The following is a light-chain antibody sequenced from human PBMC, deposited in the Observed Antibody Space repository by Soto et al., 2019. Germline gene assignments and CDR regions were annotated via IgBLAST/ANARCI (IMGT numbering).Light chain of an antibody. CDR1: QRVSSSY. CDR3: QQYGSSWT. Sequence: EIVLTQSPGTLSLSPGERATLSCRASQRVSSSYLAWYQQKPGQAPRLLIYGASSRATGIPDRFSGSGSGTDFTMTISRVEPEDFAVYYCQQYGSSWTFGQGTKVEIK. J-gene: IGKJ1*01. CDR2: GAS. V-gene: IGKV3-20*01.